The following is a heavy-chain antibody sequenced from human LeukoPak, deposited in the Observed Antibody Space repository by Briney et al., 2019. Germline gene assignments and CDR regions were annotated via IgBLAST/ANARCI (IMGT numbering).Heavy chain of an antibody. J-gene: IGHJ4*02. CDR2: ISYDGSNK. CDR3: ARTYDSRGYFFDF. V-gene: IGHV3-30*03. D-gene: IGHD3-22*01. CDR1: GFTFSSYG. Sequence: GRSLRLSCAASGFTFSSYGMHWVRQAPGKGLEWAAVISYDGSNKYYADSVKGRFTISRDNSKNTLYLQMNSLRAEDTAVYYCARTYDSRGYFFDFWGQGTLVTVSS.